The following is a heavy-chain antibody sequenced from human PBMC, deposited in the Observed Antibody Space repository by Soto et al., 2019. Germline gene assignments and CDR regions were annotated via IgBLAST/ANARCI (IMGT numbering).Heavy chain of an antibody. V-gene: IGHV3-48*03. J-gene: IGHJ5*01. CDR2: ISPTGNKI. D-gene: IGHD2-21*02. CDR1: GFIFSNYE. CDR3: ARSFPRFTAPDS. Sequence: EVQLVESGGGLVQPGGSLRLSCAASGFIFSNYEMNWVCQAPGKGLQWVSFISPTGNKIYYGESVKGRFTISRDNAKNSVFLQMNSLTAEDTAVYFCARSFPRFTAPDSWGQGTLVTVAS.